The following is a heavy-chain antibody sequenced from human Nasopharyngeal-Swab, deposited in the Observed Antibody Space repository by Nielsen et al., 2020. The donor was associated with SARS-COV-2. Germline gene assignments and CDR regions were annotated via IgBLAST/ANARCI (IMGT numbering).Heavy chain of an antibody. CDR3: ARDVAIVGATLDN. V-gene: IGHV3-48*02. J-gene: IGHJ4*02. Sequence: AGSLTLSCAVSGFTISINGMHWVRQPPGKGLEWLAYISSSSSKSYYADSVKGRFTISRDNPKKSLFLQMNSLRDEDTAVYYCARDVAIVGATLDNWGQGTLVTVSS. D-gene: IGHD1-26*01. CDR2: ISSSSSKS. CDR1: GFTISING.